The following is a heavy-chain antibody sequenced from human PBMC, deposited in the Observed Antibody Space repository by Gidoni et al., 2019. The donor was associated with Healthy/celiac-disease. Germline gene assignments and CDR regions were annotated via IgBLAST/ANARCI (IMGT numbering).Heavy chain of an antibody. CDR3: AKDVEQLVVYMDV. V-gene: IGHV3-23*01. CDR2: ISGSGGST. J-gene: IGHJ6*03. Sequence: QLLDSGGGLVQPGGSLRLSCAPSGFTFSSYAMRWVRQAPGKGLEWVSAISGSGGSTYYADPVKGRFTISRDNSKNTLDLQMNSLRAEDTAVYYCAKDVEQLVVYMDVWGKGTTVTVSS. CDR1: GFTFSSYA. D-gene: IGHD6-6*01.